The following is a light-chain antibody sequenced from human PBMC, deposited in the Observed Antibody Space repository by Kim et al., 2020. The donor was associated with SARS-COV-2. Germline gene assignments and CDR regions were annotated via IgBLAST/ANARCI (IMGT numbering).Light chain of an antibody. J-gene: IGKJ2*03. Sequence: SVSPGERVTLSCRASQSVSTNLAWYQQKPGQAPRVLIYDASTRATGIPARFSGGGSGTEFTLTISSLQSEDFAVFYCQQYNNWPQSFGQGTKLEI. CDR2: DAS. V-gene: IGKV3-15*01. CDR1: QSVSTN. CDR3: QQYNNWPQS.